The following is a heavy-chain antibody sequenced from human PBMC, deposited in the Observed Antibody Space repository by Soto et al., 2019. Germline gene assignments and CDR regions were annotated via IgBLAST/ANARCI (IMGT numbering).Heavy chain of an antibody. CDR1: GFTFSSYA. CDR3: VKDSRYDFWSGYLHY. V-gene: IGHV3-64D*08. CDR2: ISSNGGST. D-gene: IGHD3-3*01. Sequence: PGGSLRLSCSASGFTFSSYAMHWVRQAPGKGLEYVSAISSNGGSTYYADSVKGRFTISRDNSKNTLYLQMSSLRAEDTAVYYCVKDSRYDFWSGYLHYWGQGTLVTVLL. J-gene: IGHJ4*02.